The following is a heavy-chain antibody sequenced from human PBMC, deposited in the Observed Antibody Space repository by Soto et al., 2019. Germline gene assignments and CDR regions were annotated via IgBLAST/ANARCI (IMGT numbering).Heavy chain of an antibody. Sequence: GGSLRLSCAASGFTFSSYGMHWVRQAPGKGLEWVAVIWYDGSNKYYADSVKGRFTISRDNSKNTLYLQMNSLRAEDTAVYYCARDGSGMITFGGVIVLPDYYFDYWGQGTLVTVSS. CDR1: GFTFSSYG. CDR2: IWYDGSNK. J-gene: IGHJ4*02. CDR3: ARDGSGMITFGGVIVLPDYYFDY. D-gene: IGHD3-16*02. V-gene: IGHV3-33*01.